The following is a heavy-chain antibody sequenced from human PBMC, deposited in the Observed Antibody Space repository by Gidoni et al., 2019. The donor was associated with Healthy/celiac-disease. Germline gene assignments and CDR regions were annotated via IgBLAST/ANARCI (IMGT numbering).Heavy chain of an antibody. D-gene: IGHD5-12*01. CDR2: ISYDGSNK. CDR3: AKDDDIVATITAWGGVGMDV. Sequence: QVQLVESGGGVVQPGRSLRLSCAASGFTFSSYGMHWVRQAPGKGLEWVAVISYDGSNKYYADSVKGRFTISRDNSKNTLYLQMNSLRAEDTAVYYCAKDDDIVATITAWGGVGMDVWGQGTTVTVSS. CDR1: GFTFSSYG. J-gene: IGHJ6*02. V-gene: IGHV3-30*18.